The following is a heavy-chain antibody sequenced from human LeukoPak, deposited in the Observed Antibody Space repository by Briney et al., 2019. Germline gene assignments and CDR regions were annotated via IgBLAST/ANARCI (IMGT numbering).Heavy chain of an antibody. D-gene: IGHD3-10*01. CDR1: GFTFSSYA. J-gene: IGHJ4*02. CDR3: AKVISKGYGSGSYYSPLFYFDY. CDR2: ISGSGGST. V-gene: IGHV3-23*01. Sequence: QPGGSLRLSCAASGFTFSSYAMSWVRQAPGKGLEWVSAISGSGGSTYYADSVKGRFTISRDNSKSTLYLQMNSLRAEDTAVYYCAKVISKGYGSGSYYSPLFYFDYWGQGTLVTVSS.